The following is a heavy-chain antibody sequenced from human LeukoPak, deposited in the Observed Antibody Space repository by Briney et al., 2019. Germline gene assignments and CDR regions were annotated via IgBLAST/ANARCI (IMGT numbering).Heavy chain of an antibody. V-gene: IGHV3-30*04. CDR3: ARDRASFMVRGVLNY. D-gene: IGHD3-10*01. CDR2: ISYDGSNK. Sequence: PGRSLRLSCAASGFTFSSYAMRWVRQAPGKGLEWVAVISYDGSNKYYADSVKGRFTISRDNSKNTLYLQMNSLRAEDTAVYYCARDRASFMVRGVLNYWGQGTLVTVSS. CDR1: GFTFSSYA. J-gene: IGHJ4*02.